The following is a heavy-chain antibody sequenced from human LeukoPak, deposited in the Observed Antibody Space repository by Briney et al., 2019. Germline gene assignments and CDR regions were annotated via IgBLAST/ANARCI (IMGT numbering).Heavy chain of an antibody. CDR1: GYSISSGYY. CDR2: IYHSGSA. J-gene: IGHJ4*02. V-gene: IGHV4-38-2*02. D-gene: IGHD3-22*01. Sequence: SETLSLTCTVSGYSISSGYYWGWIRQPPGKGLEWIGNIYHSGSAYYNPSLKSRVTISMDTSKNQFSLKLSSVTAADTAVYYCASGSYYDSSGYYYGLIDYWGQGTLVTVSS. CDR3: ASGSYYDSSGYYYGLIDY.